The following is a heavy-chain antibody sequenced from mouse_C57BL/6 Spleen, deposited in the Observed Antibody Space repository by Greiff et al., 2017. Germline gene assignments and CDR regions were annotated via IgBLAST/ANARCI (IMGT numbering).Heavy chain of an antibody. V-gene: IGHV1-81*01. J-gene: IGHJ4*01. CDR3: APDRYYYAMDY. Sequence: VKLMESGAELARPGASVKLSCKASGYTFTSYGISWVKQRTGQGLEWIGEIYPRSGNTYYNEKFKGKATLTADKSSSTAYMELRSLTSEDSAVYFCAPDRYYYAMDYWGQGTSVTVSS. CDR2: IYPRSGNT. CDR1: GYTFTSYG.